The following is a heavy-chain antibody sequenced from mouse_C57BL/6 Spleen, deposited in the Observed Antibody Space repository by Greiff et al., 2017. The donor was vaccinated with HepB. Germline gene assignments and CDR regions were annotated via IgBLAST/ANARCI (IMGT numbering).Heavy chain of an antibody. CDR1: GYTFTSYT. Sequence: VQLQQSGAELARPGASVKMSCKASGYTFTSYTMHWVKQRPGQGLEWIGYINPSSGYTKYNQKFKDKATLTADKSSTTAYMQLSSLTSEDSAVYYWAGDVGAWFAYWGQGTLATVSA. CDR2: INPSSGYT. J-gene: IGHJ3*01. V-gene: IGHV1-4*01. CDR3: AGDVGAWFAY.